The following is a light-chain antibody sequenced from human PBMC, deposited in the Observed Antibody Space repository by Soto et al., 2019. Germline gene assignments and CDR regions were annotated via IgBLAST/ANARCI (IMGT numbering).Light chain of an antibody. Sequence: QAVVTQPPSASGTPGQRVTISCSGSSSSIGSNSVNWYQQLPGTAPKLLIYSTNQRPSGVPDRFSGSKSDTSASLAISGLQSEDEADYYCASWDDSLNGEVVFGGGTKLTVL. CDR1: SSSIGSNS. J-gene: IGLJ2*01. CDR3: ASWDDSLNGEVV. V-gene: IGLV1-44*01. CDR2: STN.